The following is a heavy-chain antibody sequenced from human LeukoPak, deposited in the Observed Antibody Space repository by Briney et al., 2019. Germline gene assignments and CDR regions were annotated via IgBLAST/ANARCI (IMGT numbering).Heavy chain of an antibody. CDR2: IKQDGSEK. D-gene: IGHD6-13*01. J-gene: IGHJ4*02. Sequence: GGSLRLSCAASEFIFSGYWMNWVRQAPGKGLEWVANIKQDGSEKQYVDSVRGRFTISRDNANNSLYLQMNSLRVEDTAVYYCARDGFVGAADYWGQGTLVTVSS. CDR1: EFIFSGYW. CDR3: ARDGFVGAADY. V-gene: IGHV3-7*01.